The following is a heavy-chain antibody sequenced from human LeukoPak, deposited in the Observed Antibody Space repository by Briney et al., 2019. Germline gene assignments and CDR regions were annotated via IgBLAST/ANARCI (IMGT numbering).Heavy chain of an antibody. D-gene: IGHD4-17*01. CDR2: IYYSGST. J-gene: IGHJ4*02. CDR3: ARYPGASGDSYYFDY. CDR1: GGSISSGDYY. Sequence: SQTLSLTCTVSGGSISSGDYYWSWIRQPPGKGLEWIGYIYYSGSTYYNPSLKSRVTISVDTSKNQFPLKLRSVTAADTAVYYCARYPGASGDSYYFDYWGQGTLVTVSS. V-gene: IGHV4-30-4*08.